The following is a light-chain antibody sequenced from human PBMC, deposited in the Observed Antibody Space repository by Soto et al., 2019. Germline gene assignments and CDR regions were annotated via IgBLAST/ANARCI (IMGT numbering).Light chain of an antibody. V-gene: IGKV3-15*01. CDR2: GAS. CDR3: QQYNNWPYT. J-gene: IGKJ2*01. Sequence: DRVLTQSPATLSVSLGERVTLSCRANQSLSDKLAWYQQKPGQAPRLLISGASTRATGVAARFSGSGSGTDFTLTISSLQSEDFAVYYCQQYNNWPYTFGQGTKLEIK. CDR1: QSLSDK.